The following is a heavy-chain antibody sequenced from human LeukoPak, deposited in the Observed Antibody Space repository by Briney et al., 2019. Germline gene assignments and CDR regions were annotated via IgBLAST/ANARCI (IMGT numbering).Heavy chain of an antibody. J-gene: IGHJ6*02. V-gene: IGHV3-23*01. CDR1: GFTFSSYA. D-gene: IGHD4-17*01. CDR3: AKRYVPDDYGIYYYYAMDV. CDR2: ISGGTT. Sequence: GGSLRLSCAASGFTFSSYAMSWVRQAPGKGLEWISTISGGTTYYADSVKGRFTIARDNSRNTLYLQMNSLRAEDTAVYCCAKRYVPDDYGIYYYYAMDVWGQWTTATVSS.